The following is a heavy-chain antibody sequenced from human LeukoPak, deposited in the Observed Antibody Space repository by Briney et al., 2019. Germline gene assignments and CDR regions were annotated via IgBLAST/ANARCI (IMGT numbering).Heavy chain of an antibody. Sequence: GGSLRLSCAASGFTFSSYAMHWVRQAPGKGLEWVAVISYDGSNKYYADSVKGRFTMSRDNSKNTLYLQMNSLRAEDTAVYYCAREVGSTQAFDYWGQGTLVTVSS. D-gene: IGHD1-26*01. CDR2: ISYDGSNK. CDR3: AREVGSTQAFDY. CDR1: GFTFSSYA. J-gene: IGHJ4*02. V-gene: IGHV3-30*04.